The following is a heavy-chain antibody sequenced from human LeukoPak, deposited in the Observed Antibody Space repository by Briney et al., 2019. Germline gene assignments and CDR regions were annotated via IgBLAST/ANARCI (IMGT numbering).Heavy chain of an antibody. CDR1: GYTFTSYD. CDR3: ARAVRRDSGGWRLDY. V-gene: IGHV1-8*01. Sequence: VASVKVSCKASGYTFTSYDINWVRQATGQGLERMGWMNPNSGNTGYAQKFQGRVTMTRNTSISTAYMELSSLKSEDTAVYYCARAVRRDSGGWRLDYWGQGTLVTVSS. CDR2: MNPNSGNT. J-gene: IGHJ4*02. D-gene: IGHD2-15*01.